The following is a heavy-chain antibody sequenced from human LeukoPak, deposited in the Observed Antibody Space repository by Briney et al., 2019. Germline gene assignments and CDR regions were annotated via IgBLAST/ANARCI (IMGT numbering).Heavy chain of an antibody. J-gene: IGHJ4*02. D-gene: IGHD2-8*01. Sequence: ASVTVSCKVSGYTLTELSMHWVRQAPGKGLEWMGGFDPEDGETIYAQKFQGRVTMTEDTSTDTAYMELSSLRSEDTAVYYCATVGCTNGVCEGNFDYWGQGTLVTVSS. CDR1: GYTLTELS. CDR3: ATVGCTNGVCEGNFDY. V-gene: IGHV1-24*01. CDR2: FDPEDGET.